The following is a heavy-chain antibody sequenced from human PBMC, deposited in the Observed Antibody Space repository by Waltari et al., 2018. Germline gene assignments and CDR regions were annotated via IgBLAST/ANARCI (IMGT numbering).Heavy chain of an antibody. CDR2: ISSNGAYT. D-gene: IGHD7-27*01. J-gene: IGHJ4*02. CDR1: GFSFSDYS. V-gene: IGHV3-21*02. CDR3: ATGGWGFYLGY. Sequence: EVQLVESGGGLVKPGGSLRLSCAASGFSFSDYSMNWVRQAPGRGLELVSSISSNGAYTHYADSVKGRFTISRDNAKNSLFLQMNSLRAEDTAMYYCATGGWGFYLGYWGQGTVVTVSS.